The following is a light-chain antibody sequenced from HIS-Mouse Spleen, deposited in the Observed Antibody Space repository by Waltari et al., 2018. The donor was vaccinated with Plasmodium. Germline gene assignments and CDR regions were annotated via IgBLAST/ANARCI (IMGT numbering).Light chain of an antibody. Sequence: EIVMTQSPATLSVSPGERATLSCRASQRVSSNLAWYQQKPGQAPRLLIYGASTRATGIPARFSGSGSGTEFTLTISSMQSEDFAVYYCQQYNNWHALTFGGGTKVEIK. J-gene: IGKJ4*01. CDR3: QQYNNWHALT. CDR1: QRVSSN. CDR2: GAS. V-gene: IGKV3-15*01.